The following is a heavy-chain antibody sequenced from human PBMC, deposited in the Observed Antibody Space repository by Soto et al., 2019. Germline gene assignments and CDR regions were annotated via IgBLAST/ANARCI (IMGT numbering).Heavy chain of an antibody. CDR2: ISYDGSNK. CDR1: GFTFSSYA. CDR3: ARVSAGDY. D-gene: IGHD6-13*01. V-gene: IGHV3-30-3*01. Sequence: QVQLVESGGGVVQPGRSLRLSCAASGFTFSSYAMHWVRQAPGKGLEWVAVISYDGSNKYYADSVKGRFTISRDNSKNTLYLQMNSLRAEDTAVYYCARVSAGDYWGQGTLVTVSS. J-gene: IGHJ4*02.